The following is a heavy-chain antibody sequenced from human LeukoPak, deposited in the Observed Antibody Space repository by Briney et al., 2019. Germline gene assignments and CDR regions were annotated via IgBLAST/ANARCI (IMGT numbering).Heavy chain of an antibody. V-gene: IGHV4-39*01. CDR3: ARHTDMVRGVTGGPFDY. J-gene: IGHJ4*02. CDR2: IYYSGST. Sequence: SETLSLTCSVSAGSISSSSYYWGWIRQPPGKGLEWIGSIYYSGSTYYNPSLKSRVTISVDTSKNQFSLKLSSVTAADTAVYYCARHTDMVRGVTGGPFDYWGQGTLVTVSS. D-gene: IGHD3-10*01. CDR1: AGSISSSSYY.